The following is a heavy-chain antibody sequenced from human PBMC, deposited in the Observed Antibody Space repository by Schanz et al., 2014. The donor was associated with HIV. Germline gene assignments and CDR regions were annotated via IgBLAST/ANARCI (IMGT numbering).Heavy chain of an antibody. CDR2: INPKSGDT. J-gene: IGHJ2*01. Sequence: QVQLVQSGTEVKKPGSSVKVSCTASGGTFSSYAISWVRQAPGQGLEWIGWINPKSGDTNYAQKFQGRVTMTRDTSLSVVYMELSRLRSDDTAVYYCARTSGWSNRAWWYFDLWGRGTLVTVSS. CDR1: GGTFSSYA. V-gene: IGHV1-2*02. CDR3: ARTSGWSNRAWWYFDL. D-gene: IGHD6-19*01.